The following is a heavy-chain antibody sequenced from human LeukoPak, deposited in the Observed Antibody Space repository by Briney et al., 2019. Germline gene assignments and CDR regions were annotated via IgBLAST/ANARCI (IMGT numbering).Heavy chain of an antibody. CDR2: INPNSGGT. J-gene: IGHJ5*02. Sequence: ASVKVSCKASGYTFTGYYKHWVRQAPGQGLEWMGWINPNSGGTNYAQKFQGRVTMTRDTSISTAYMELSRLRSDDTAVYYCARDSPVVVVLKNWFDPWGQGTLVTVSS. V-gene: IGHV1-2*02. D-gene: IGHD2-15*01. CDR1: GYTFTGYY. CDR3: ARDSPVVVVLKNWFDP.